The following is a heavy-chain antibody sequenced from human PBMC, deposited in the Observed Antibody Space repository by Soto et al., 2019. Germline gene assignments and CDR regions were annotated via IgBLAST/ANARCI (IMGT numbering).Heavy chain of an antibody. CDR2: ISYDGNKK. CDR1: GFTLTRFG. D-gene: IGHD1-7*01. J-gene: IGHJ6*04. Sequence: QVQLVESGGGVVQPGRSLRLSCTASGFTLTRFGIHWVRQAPGKGLEWVAVISYDGNKKNYADSVKGRFTISRDTSQNTVYLQMNNGTPEYIAVYYCAKQRTPVTGNWNLVNWGKGTPVTVSS. CDR3: AKQRTPVTGNWNLVN. V-gene: IGHV3-30*18.